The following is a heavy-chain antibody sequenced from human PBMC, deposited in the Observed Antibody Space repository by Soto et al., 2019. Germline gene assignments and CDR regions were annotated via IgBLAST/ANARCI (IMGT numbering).Heavy chain of an antibody. V-gene: IGHV1-18*01. CDR1: GYTFTSYG. J-gene: IGHJ4*02. Sequence: ASVKVSCKASGYTFTSYGISWVRQAPGRGLEWMGWISAYNGNTNYAQKLQGRVTMTTDTSTSTAYMELRSLRSDDTAVYYCAREESVHPSGGRCYKFDYWGQGNLVTVSS. CDR2: ISAYNGNT. D-gene: IGHD2-15*01. CDR3: AREESVHPSGGRCYKFDY.